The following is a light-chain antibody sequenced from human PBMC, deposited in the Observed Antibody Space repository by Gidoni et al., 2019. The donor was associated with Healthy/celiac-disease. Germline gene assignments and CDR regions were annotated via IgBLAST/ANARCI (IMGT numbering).Light chain of an antibody. CDR1: QSVLYSSNNKNY. Sequence: DLVMTQSPDSLAVSLGERATIHCKSSQSVLYSSNNKNYLAWYQQKPGQPPKLLIYWASTRESGVPDRFSGSGSGTDFTLTISSLQAEDVAVYYCQKYYSTPQTFGQGTKVEIK. CDR3: QKYYSTPQT. J-gene: IGKJ1*01. V-gene: IGKV4-1*01. CDR2: WAS.